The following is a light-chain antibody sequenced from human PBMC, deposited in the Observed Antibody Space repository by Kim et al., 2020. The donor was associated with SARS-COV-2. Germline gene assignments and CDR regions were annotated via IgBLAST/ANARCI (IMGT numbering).Light chain of an antibody. V-gene: IGLV3-19*01. CDR3: NSRDSSGNHWV. CDR2: GKN. Sequence: AQGQTVRITGQGDSLSSDYASWYQQKPGQAPVLVIYGKNNRPSGIPDRFSGSSSGNTASLTITGAQAEDEADYYCNSRDSSGNHWVFGGGTQLTVL. J-gene: IGLJ3*02. CDR1: SLSSDY.